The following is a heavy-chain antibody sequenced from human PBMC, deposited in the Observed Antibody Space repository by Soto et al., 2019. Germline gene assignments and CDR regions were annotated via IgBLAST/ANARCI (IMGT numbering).Heavy chain of an antibody. V-gene: IGHV3-21*01. Sequence: EVQLVESGGGLVKPGGSLRLSCAASGFTFSSYSMNRVRQAPVKGLEWVSSISSSSSYIYYADSVKGRFTISRDNAKNSLYLQMTSLRAEDTAVYYCARDVTSSTYYYLSPGGFDPWGQGTLVTVSS. CDR1: GFTFSSYS. CDR3: ARDVTSSTYYYLSPGGFDP. J-gene: IGHJ5*02. D-gene: IGHD3-22*01. CDR2: ISSSSSYI.